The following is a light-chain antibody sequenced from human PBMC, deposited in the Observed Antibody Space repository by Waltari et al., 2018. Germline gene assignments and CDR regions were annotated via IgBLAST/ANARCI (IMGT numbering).Light chain of an antibody. J-gene: IGKJ1*01. CDR3: QQRSEWPRT. Sequence: EIVLTQSPATLSLSPGERATLSCRASQSIGSYLGWYQQKPGQAPRLLIYDASNTVTGISGRFSGSGSGTDFTLTINNVQPEDFAVYYCQQRSEWPRTFGQGTKVDLK. CDR1: QSIGSY. V-gene: IGKV3-11*01. CDR2: DAS.